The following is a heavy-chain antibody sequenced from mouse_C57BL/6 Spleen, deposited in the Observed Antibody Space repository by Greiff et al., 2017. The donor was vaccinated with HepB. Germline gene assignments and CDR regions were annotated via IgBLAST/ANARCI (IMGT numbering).Heavy chain of an antibody. CDR2: IYPRSGNT. D-gene: IGHD2-3*01. CDR1: GYTFTSYG. CDR3: ARWLLPDYYAMDY. Sequence: VKLQQSGAELARPGASVKLSCKASGYTFTSYGISWVKQRTGQGLEWIGEIYPRSGNTYYNEKFKGKATLTADKSSSTAYMELRSLTSEDSAVYFCARWLLPDYYAMDYWGQGTSVTVSS. V-gene: IGHV1-81*01. J-gene: IGHJ4*01.